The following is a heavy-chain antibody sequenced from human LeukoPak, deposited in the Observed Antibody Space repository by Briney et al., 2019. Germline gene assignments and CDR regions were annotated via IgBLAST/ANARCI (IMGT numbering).Heavy chain of an antibody. D-gene: IGHD4-17*01. CDR1: GFTFSSYG. V-gene: IGHV3-30*02. CDR3: AKVADYGDTNWFGP. Sequence: GGSLRLSCAASGFTFSSYGVHWVRQAPGKGLEWVAYIQYDGSNQQYANSVKGRFSISRDSSKNILYLQMNSLRAEDTAVYYCAKVADYGDTNWFGPWGQGTLVTVSS. CDR2: IQYDGSNQ. J-gene: IGHJ5*02.